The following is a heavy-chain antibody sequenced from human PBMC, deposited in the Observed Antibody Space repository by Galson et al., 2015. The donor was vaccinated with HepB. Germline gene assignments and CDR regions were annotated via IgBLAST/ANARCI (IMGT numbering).Heavy chain of an antibody. CDR1: GFTFSSYA. CDR2: ISGSGGST. CDR3: AKGGMSGSGSYYNYYYYGMDV. Sequence: SLRLSCAASGFTFSSYAMSWVRQAPGKGLEWVSAISGSGGSTYYADSVKGRFTISRDNSKNTLYLQMNSLRAEDTAVYYCAKGGMSGSGSYYNYYYYGMDVWGQGTTVTVSS. J-gene: IGHJ6*02. D-gene: IGHD3-10*01. V-gene: IGHV3-23*01.